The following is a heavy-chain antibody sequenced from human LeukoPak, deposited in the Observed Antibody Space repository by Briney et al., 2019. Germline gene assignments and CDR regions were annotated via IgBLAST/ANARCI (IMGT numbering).Heavy chain of an antibody. CDR3: ARGLDIVVVPAAIRGGHDAFDI. V-gene: IGHV1-69*05. J-gene: IGHJ3*02. CDR1: GGTFSSYA. Sequence: SVKVSCKASGGTFSSYAISWVRQAPGQGLEWMGGIIPIFGTANYAQKFQGGVTITTDESTSTAYMELSSLRSEDTAVYYCARGLDIVVVPAAIRGGHDAFDIWGQGTMVTVSS. D-gene: IGHD2-2*02. CDR2: IIPIFGTA.